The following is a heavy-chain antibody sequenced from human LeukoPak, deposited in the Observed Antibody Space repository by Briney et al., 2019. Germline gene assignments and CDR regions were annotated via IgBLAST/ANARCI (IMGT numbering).Heavy chain of an antibody. CDR3: ARLAMVRGVIQYYFDY. J-gene: IGHJ4*02. D-gene: IGHD3-10*01. V-gene: IGHV5-51*01. CDR2: IYPGDSDT. Sequence: GESLKISCKGSGYSFTSYWIGLVRQMPGKGLEWMGIIYPGDSDTRYSPSFQGQVTISADKSISTAYLQWSGLKASDTAMYYCARLAMVRGVIQYYFDYWGQGTLVTVTS. CDR1: GYSFTSYW.